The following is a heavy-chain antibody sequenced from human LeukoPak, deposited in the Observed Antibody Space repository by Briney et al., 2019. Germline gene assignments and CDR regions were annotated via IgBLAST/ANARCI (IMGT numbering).Heavy chain of an antibody. Sequence: PAGSLRLSCAASGFTVRTNYMSWVRQAPGKGLEWVSLIYVGGGTLYADPVEGRFIISRDNSKNMLYLQMNSLRGEDTAVYYCATRPSGYDMPYFDYWGQGTLVTVSS. CDR3: ATRPSGYDMPYFDY. CDR1: GFTVRTNY. J-gene: IGHJ4*02. V-gene: IGHV3-66*01. D-gene: IGHD5-12*01. CDR2: IYVGGGT.